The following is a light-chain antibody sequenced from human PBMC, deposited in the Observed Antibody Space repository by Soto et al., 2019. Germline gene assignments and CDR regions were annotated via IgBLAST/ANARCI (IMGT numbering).Light chain of an antibody. CDR1: QAIRND. CDR3: LHAALFPYS. Sequence: AIQMTQSPSSLSASVGDTVTFTCRASQAIRNDLGWFQQRPGKPPKLLIYGISILQTGVPSRFSGSGSGTDFTLTLSGRQAEDFATYYVLHAALFPYSFGQGTRLEI. V-gene: IGKV1-6*01. J-gene: IGKJ2*03. CDR2: GIS.